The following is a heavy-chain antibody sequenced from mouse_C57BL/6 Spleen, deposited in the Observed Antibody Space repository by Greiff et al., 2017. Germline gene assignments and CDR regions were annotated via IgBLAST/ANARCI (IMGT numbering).Heavy chain of an antibody. V-gene: IGHV1-69*01. CDR2: IDPSDSYT. CDR3: ARALGRGYFDY. CDR1: GYTFTSYW. J-gene: IGHJ2*01. D-gene: IGHD4-1*01. Sequence: QVQLQQPGAELVMPGASVRLSCKASGYTFTSYWMHWVQQRPGQGLEWIGEIDPSDSYTNYNQTFKGKSTLTVDKSSSTAYMQLSSLTSEDSAVYYCARALGRGYFDYWGQGTTLTVSS.